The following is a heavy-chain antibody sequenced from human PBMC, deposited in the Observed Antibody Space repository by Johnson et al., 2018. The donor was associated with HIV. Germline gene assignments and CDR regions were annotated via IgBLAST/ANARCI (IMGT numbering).Heavy chain of an antibody. CDR2: INWNGAIT. V-gene: IGHV3-20*04. CDR3: ARDKSGSYRGAFDV. Sequence: VQLVESGGGVVRPGGSLRLSCAASGFTFHDYAMSWVRQAPGKGLEWVSGINWNGAITGYAGSVKGRFIISRDNAKNSLYLQMHTLRAEDTALYYCARDKSGSYRGAFDVWGQGTMVTVSS. CDR1: GFTFHDYA. D-gene: IGHD1-26*01. J-gene: IGHJ3*01.